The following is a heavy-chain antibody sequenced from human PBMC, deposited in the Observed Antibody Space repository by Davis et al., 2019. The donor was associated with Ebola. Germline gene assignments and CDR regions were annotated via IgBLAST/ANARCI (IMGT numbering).Heavy chain of an antibody. V-gene: IGHV3-33*06. D-gene: IGHD1-26*01. CDR3: AKNSGRGTFDC. J-gene: IGHJ4*02. Sequence: GESLKISCAASGFTFSSYGMHWVRQAPGKGLEWVAVIWYDGSNKYYADSVKGRFTISRDNSKNTVYLQMNSLRAEDTALYSCAKNSGRGTFDCWGQGTLVTVSS. CDR1: GFTFSSYG. CDR2: IWYDGSNK.